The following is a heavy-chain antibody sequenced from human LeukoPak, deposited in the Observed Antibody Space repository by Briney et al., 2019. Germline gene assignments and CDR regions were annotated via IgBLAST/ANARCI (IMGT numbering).Heavy chain of an antibody. Sequence: GSLLLSCAASGFTFSSYSMKWVRQAPGKGLEGVSSISSSSSYIYYADSVKGRFTISRDNAKNSLYLQMNSLRAEDTAVYYCARGANSGSYPPHFDYWGQGTLVTVSS. CDR1: GFTFSSYS. CDR2: ISSSSSYI. CDR3: ARGANSGSYPPHFDY. V-gene: IGHV3-21*01. D-gene: IGHD1-26*01. J-gene: IGHJ4*02.